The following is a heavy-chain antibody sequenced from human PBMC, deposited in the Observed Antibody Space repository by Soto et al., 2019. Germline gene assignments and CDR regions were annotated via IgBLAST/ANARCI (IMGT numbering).Heavy chain of an antibody. D-gene: IGHD6-13*01. CDR3: ARWPSIAAAGTDFDY. CDR2: IIPILGIA. J-gene: IGHJ4*02. Sequence: QVQLVQSGAEVKKPGSSVKVSCKASGGTFSSYTISWVRQAPGQGLEWMGRIIPILGIANYAQKFQGRVMITAEKSASTAYMALRSLRSEDTAVYYCARWPSIAAAGTDFDYWGQGTLVTVSS. V-gene: IGHV1-69*02. CDR1: GGTFSSYT.